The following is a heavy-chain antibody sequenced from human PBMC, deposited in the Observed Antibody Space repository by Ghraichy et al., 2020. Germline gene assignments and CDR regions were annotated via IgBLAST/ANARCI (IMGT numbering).Heavy chain of an antibody. D-gene: IGHD3-3*01. CDR3: SRLESDGTIFGVGRPL. Sequence: GGSLRLSCTASGFTFSASAMHWVRQASGKGLEWVGRIRTKVNNYMTAYGASVKGRFTISRDDSANTAYLQMNSLKTEDTAVYYCSRLESDGTIFGVGRPLRGQGTLVTVSS. CDR1: GFTFSASA. V-gene: IGHV3-73*01. CDR2: IRTKVNNYMT. J-gene: IGHJ4*02.